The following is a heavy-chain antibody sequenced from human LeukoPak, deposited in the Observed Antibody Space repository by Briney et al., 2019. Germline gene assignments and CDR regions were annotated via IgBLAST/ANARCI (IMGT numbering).Heavy chain of an antibody. CDR1: GGSFSGYD. D-gene: IGHD3-22*01. CDR3: ARGRQDVTMIVVVMTAVSYYLDV. V-gene: IGHV4-34*01. CDR2: MNPSGST. J-gene: IGHJ6*03. Sequence: SSETLSLTCAVYGGSFSGYDWSWIRQTPEKGLEWIGEMNPSGSTNYNPSLTSRVTISVDTSKNQFSLELSSVTAAHTAVYYCARGRQDVTMIVVVMTAVSYYLDVWGKGTTVTVS.